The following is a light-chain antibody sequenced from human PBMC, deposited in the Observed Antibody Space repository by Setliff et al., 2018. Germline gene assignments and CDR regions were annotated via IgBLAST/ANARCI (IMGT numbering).Light chain of an antibody. CDR2: DVN. J-gene: IGLJ1*01. CDR1: FGAYGSAY. V-gene: IGLV2-14*03. CDR3: ASKTGPGTWV. Sequence: QSALTQPASVSGSPEQSITISCTGEFGAYGSAYVSWYQQHPDKAPKLIIYDVNNRPSGISHRFSGSNSANTASLTISGLQAEDEAEYFCASKTGPGTWVFGTGTKVTVL.